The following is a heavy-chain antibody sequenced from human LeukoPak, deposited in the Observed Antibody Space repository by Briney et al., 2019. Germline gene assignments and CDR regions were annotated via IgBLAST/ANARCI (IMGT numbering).Heavy chain of an antibody. CDR1: GGSVSSGNYY. CDR3: ARTVARQAGGWFDP. J-gene: IGHJ5*02. CDR2: IYYSGST. V-gene: IGHV4-61*01. D-gene: IGHD4-23*01. Sequence: SETLSLTCTVSGGSVSSGNYYWSWIRQPPGKGLEWIGYIYYSGSTNYNPSLKSRVTISVDTSKNQFSLKLSSVTAADTAVYYCARTVARQAGGWFDPWGQGTLVTVSS.